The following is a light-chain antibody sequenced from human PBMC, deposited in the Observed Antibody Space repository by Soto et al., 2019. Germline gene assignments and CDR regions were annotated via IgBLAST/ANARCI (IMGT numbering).Light chain of an antibody. CDR2: DVT. CDR1: YSDVGAYSY. CDR3: SSYTTSSRVV. J-gene: IGLJ2*01. V-gene: IGLV2-14*03. Sequence: QSALTQPASVSGSPGQSITISCPGTYSDVGAYSYVSWYQHHPGKVPRLIIHDVTDRPSGVSDRFSGSKSGDTASLTSSGLLAEDEAHYYCSSYTTSSRVVFGGGTKLTVL.